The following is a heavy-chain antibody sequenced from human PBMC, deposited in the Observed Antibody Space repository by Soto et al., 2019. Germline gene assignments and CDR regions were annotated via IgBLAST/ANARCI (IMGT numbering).Heavy chain of an antibody. J-gene: IGHJ6*02. CDR2: ISYDGSNK. CDR1: GFTFSSYG. V-gene: IGHV3-30*03. D-gene: IGHD6-13*01. CDR3: AEAAGPHADV. Sequence: QVQLVESGGGVVQPGRSLRLSCAASGFTFSSYGMHWVRQAPGKGLEWVAAISYDGSNKYYADSVKGRFTISRDNSKNALYLQMNSLRAEDTAVYYCAEAAGPHADVWGQGTTVTVSS.